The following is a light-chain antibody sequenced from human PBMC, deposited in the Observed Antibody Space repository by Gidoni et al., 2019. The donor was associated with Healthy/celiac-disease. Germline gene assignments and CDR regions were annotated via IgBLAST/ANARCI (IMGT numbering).Light chain of an antibody. CDR3: QQCSNWPPT. Sequence: EIVMTQSPATLSVSPGERATLSCRASQSVSSNLAWYQQKPGQAPRLLIYGASTRATGIPARFSGSGSGTEFTLTISSLQSEDFAVYYCQQCSNWPPTFGRGTKVEIK. J-gene: IGKJ4*02. V-gene: IGKV3-15*01. CDR1: QSVSSN. CDR2: GAS.